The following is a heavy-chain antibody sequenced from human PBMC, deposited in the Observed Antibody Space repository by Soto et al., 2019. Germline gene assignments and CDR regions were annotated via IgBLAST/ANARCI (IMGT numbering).Heavy chain of an antibody. J-gene: IGHJ4*02. CDR2: ISGRGGNT. CDR3: AKDVAAVAFSAAPDY. D-gene: IGHD6-19*01. V-gene: IGHV3-23*01. CDR1: GFTFINYA. Sequence: GGSLRLSCAASGFTFINYAMNWVRQAPGKGLEWVSVISGRGGNTYYADSVKGRFTVSRDNFNNMLYLEMNRLRAEDTAVYYCAKDVAAVAFSAAPDYWGQGTLVTVS.